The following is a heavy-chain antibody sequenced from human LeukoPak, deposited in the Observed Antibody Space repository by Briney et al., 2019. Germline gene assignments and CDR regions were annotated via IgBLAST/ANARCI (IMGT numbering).Heavy chain of an antibody. J-gene: IGHJ4*02. CDR2: VHYSGRT. V-gene: IGHV4-59*01. Sequence: PGGSLRLSCAASGFTFDAFGMTWVRQAPGKGLEWNGYVHYSGRTSYNPSLNSRVTISLDTSKNQFSLKVNSVTAADTAVYYCASMLGSGSGNYLFDFWGQGTLVTVSS. CDR1: GFTFDAFG. CDR3: ASMLGSGSGNYLFDF. D-gene: IGHD3-10*01.